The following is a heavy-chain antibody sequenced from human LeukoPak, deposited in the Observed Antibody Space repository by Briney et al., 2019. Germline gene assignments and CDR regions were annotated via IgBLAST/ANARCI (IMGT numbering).Heavy chain of an antibody. Sequence: PSETLSLTCTVSGGSISNYYWSWIRQPPGKELGWIGYIYYSGRTSYNPSLKSRVTISVDTSKKQFSLELSAVTAADTAVYHCARYTSSGLDYWGQGTLVTVSS. D-gene: IGHD6-19*01. V-gene: IGHV4-59*08. J-gene: IGHJ4*02. CDR2: IYYSGRT. CDR1: GGSISNYY. CDR3: ARYTSSGLDY.